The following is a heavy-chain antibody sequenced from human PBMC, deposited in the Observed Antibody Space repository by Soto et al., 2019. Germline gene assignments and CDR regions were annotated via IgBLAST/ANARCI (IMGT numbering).Heavy chain of an antibody. CDR3: ARSYCSSTSCYPLYYYGLAV. CDR2: IWYDGSNK. V-gene: IGHV3-33*01. D-gene: IGHD2-2*01. Sequence: QVQLVESGGGVVQPGRSLRLSCAASGFTFSSYGMHWVRQAPGKGLEWVAVIWYDGSNKYYADSVKGRFTISRDNSKNTLYLQMNSLRAEDTAVYYCARSYCSSTSCYPLYYYGLAVWGQGTTVTVSS. J-gene: IGHJ6*02. CDR1: GFTFSSYG.